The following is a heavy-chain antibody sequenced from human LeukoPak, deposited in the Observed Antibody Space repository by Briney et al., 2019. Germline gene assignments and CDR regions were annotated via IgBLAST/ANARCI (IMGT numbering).Heavy chain of an antibody. Sequence: SETLSLTCTVSGGSISSGDYYWSWIRQPPGKGPEWIGYIYYSGSTYYNPSLKSRVTISVDTSKNQFSLKRSSVTAADTAVYYCARFGGGYCSGGSCYYYYYMDVWGKGTTVTVSS. CDR1: GGSISSGDYY. J-gene: IGHJ6*03. CDR3: ARFGGGYCSGGSCYYYYYMDV. V-gene: IGHV4-30-4*08. D-gene: IGHD2-15*01. CDR2: IYYSGST.